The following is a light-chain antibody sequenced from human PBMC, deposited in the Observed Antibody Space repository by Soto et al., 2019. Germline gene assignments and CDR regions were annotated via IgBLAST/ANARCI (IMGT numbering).Light chain of an antibody. J-gene: IGLJ1*01. CDR2: GDS. CDR3: QSYDSSLSGYV. Sequence: QYVRTQPASVSGSPGQSITVSCTGSSSNIGANYDVHWYRQLPGTAPKLLIYGDSNRPSGVPDRFSGSKSGTSASLAITGLQAEDEADYYCQSYDSSLSGYVFGTGTKVTVL. V-gene: IGLV1-40*01. CDR1: SSNIGANYD.